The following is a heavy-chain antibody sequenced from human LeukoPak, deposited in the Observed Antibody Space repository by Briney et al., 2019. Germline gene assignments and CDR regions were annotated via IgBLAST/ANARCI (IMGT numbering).Heavy chain of an antibody. CDR1: GASISSSFYY. D-gene: IGHD5-18*01. J-gene: IGHJ5*02. CDR3: ARGGYIYGSRGNWFDP. CDR2: LYYSVST. Sequence: PSETLSLTCTVSGASISSSFYYWGWIRQPPGKGLEWIGSLYYSVSTNYNPSLKSRVTISADTSKNQFSLKLSSVTAADTAVYYCARGGYIYGSRGNWFDPWGQGTLVTVSS. V-gene: IGHV4-39*07.